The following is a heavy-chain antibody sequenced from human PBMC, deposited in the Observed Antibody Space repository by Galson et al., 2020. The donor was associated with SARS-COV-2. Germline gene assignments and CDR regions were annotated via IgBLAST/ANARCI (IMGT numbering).Heavy chain of an antibody. CDR2: ISGSGGST. Sequence: GESLKISCAASGFTFSSYAMSWVRQAPGKGLEWVSAISGSGGSTYYADSVKGRFTISRDNSKNTLYLQMNSLRAEDTAVYYCAKDRSSGWPNDAFDIWGQGTMVTVSS. CDR3: AKDRSSGWPNDAFDI. D-gene: IGHD6-19*01. V-gene: IGHV3-23*01. CDR1: GFTFSSYA. J-gene: IGHJ3*02.